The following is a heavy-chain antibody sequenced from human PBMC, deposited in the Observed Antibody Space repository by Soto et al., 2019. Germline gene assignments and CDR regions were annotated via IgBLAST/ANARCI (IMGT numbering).Heavy chain of an antibody. D-gene: IGHD3-3*01. CDR3: AKDFYDFWSGPSDPADGMDV. V-gene: IGHV3-30-3*01. CDR1: GFTFSSYA. CDR2: ISYDGSNK. Sequence: PGGSLRLSCAASGFTFSSYAMHWVRQAPGKGLEWVAVISYDGSNKYYADSVKGRFTISRDNSKNTLYLQMNSLRAEDTAVYYCAKDFYDFWSGPSDPADGMDVWGQGTTVTVSS. J-gene: IGHJ6*02.